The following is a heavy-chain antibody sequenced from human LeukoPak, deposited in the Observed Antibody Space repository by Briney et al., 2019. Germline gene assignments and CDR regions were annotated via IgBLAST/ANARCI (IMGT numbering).Heavy chain of an antibody. CDR2: ISYDGSNK. CDR3: VRDLGGRSGH. V-gene: IGHV3-30-3*01. J-gene: IGHJ4*02. CDR1: GFTFSSYA. Sequence: GGSLRLSCAASGFTFSSYALHWVRQAPGKGLEWVAVISYDGSNKYYADSVKGRFTFSRDNSKNTLYLQMNSLRAEDTAVYYCVRDLGGRSGHWGQGTLVAVSS. D-gene: IGHD1-26*01.